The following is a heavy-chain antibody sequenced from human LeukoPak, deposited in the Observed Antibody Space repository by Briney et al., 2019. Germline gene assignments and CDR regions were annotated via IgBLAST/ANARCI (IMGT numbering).Heavy chain of an antibody. Sequence: GGALRLSCAASGFTFSSYGMHWVRQAPGKGLEWVADIWYDGSNKYYADSVKGRFTISRDNSKNTLYLQMNSLRAEDTAVYYCARDNYGMDVWGQGTTVTVSS. CDR1: GFTFSSYG. J-gene: IGHJ6*02. CDR2: IWYDGSNK. CDR3: ARDNYGMDV. V-gene: IGHV3-33*01.